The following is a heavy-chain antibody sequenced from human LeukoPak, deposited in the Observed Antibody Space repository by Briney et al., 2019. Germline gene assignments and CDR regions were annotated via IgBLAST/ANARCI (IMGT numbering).Heavy chain of an antibody. Sequence: GGSLRLSCAVSGFTFSSHWMHWVRQAPGKGLVWVSRINSDGSTTTYADSVKGRFTISRDNAKNTLNLQMNSLRAEDTGVYYCARVAVAGTSGTPFDPWGQGTLVTVSS. J-gene: IGHJ5*02. V-gene: IGHV3-74*03. CDR3: ARVAVAGTSGTPFDP. D-gene: IGHD6-19*01. CDR2: INSDGSTT. CDR1: GFTFSSHW.